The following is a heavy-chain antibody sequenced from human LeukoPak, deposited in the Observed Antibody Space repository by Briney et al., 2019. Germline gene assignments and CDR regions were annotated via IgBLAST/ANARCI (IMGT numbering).Heavy chain of an antibody. Sequence: SVKVSCKASGGTFRSYAFTWVRQAPGQGLEWMGGIIPVLGTANYAQKFQGRVTITADESTSTAYMELSSLRSEDTAVYYCARRSSSSRIDYWGQGTLVTVSS. CDR3: ARRSSSSRIDY. D-gene: IGHD6-6*01. V-gene: IGHV1-69*13. J-gene: IGHJ4*02. CDR1: GGTFRSYA. CDR2: IIPVLGTA.